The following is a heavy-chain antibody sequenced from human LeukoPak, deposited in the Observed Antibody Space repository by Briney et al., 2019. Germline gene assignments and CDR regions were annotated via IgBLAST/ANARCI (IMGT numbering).Heavy chain of an antibody. CDR3: ARDLYSYRGSGYDYSDAFDI. Sequence: ASVKVSCKASGYTFTGYYMHWVRQAPGQGLDWMGWINPNSGGTNYARKFQGRVTMTRDTSISTAYMELSRLRSDDTAVYYCARDLYSYRGSGYDYSDAFDIWGQGTMVTVSS. CDR1: GYTFTGYY. D-gene: IGHD5-12*01. CDR2: INPNSGGT. V-gene: IGHV1-2*02. J-gene: IGHJ3*02.